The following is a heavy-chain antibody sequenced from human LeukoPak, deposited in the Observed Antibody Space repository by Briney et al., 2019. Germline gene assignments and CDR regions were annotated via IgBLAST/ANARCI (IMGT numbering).Heavy chain of an antibody. Sequence: GGSLRLSCVASGFTFRSYAMSWVRQAPGKGLEWVSGISGSGGSVDSVKGRFTISRDNSKNTLYLQMNSLRAEDTAVYYCAKDLGVGSFFDYWGQGTLVTVSS. J-gene: IGHJ4*02. CDR2: ISGSGGS. CDR3: AKDLGVGSFFDY. V-gene: IGHV3-23*01. CDR1: GFTFRSYA. D-gene: IGHD3-3*01.